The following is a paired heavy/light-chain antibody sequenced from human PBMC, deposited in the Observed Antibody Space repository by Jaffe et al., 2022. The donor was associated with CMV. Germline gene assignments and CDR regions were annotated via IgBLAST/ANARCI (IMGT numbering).Light chain of an antibody. Sequence: DIQMTQSPSSLSASVGDRVTITCRASQGISNYLAWFQQKPGKAPKSLIYAASSLQSGVPSKFSGSGSGTDFTLTISSLQPEDFATYYCQQYNSYPFVFGGGTKVEIK. J-gene: IGKJ4*01. CDR1: QGISNY. CDR2: AAS. CDR3: QQYNSYPFV. V-gene: IGKV1-16*02.
Heavy chain of an antibody. V-gene: IGHV3-23*01. Sequence: EVQLLESGGGLVQPGGSLRLSCAASGFTFSSYAMSWVRQAPGKGLEWVSAISGSGGSTYYADSVKGRFTISRDNSKNTLYLQMNSLRAEDTAVYYCAKGPVDVLLWFGDPEYFQHWGQGTLVTVSS. CDR1: GFTFSSYA. D-gene: IGHD3-10*01. CDR2: ISGSGGST. J-gene: IGHJ1*01. CDR3: AKGPVDVLLWFGDPEYFQH.